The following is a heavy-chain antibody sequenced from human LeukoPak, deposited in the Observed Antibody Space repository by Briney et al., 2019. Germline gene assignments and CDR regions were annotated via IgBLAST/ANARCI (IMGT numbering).Heavy chain of an antibody. CDR3: AKVLGEYNTRSKPLDT. V-gene: IGHV3-30*02. J-gene: IGHJ5*02. Sequence: GGSLRLSCATSGFTFSAYGMHWVRQAPVKGLEWVAFIRYDGSNKYYPDSVRGRFTVSRDNSKNTLYLQMNSLRPEDTAVYYCAKVLGEYNTRSKPLDTWGQGTLVTVSS. CDR2: IRYDGSNK. CDR1: GFTFSAYG. D-gene: IGHD2/OR15-2a*01.